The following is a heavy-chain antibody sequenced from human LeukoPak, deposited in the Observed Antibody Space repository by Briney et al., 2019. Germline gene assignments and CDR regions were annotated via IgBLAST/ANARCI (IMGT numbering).Heavy chain of an antibody. CDR2: IIPILGIA. D-gene: IGHD5-12*01. CDR1: GGTFSSYA. CDR3: ASHRDGYLYDY. V-gene: IGHV1-69*04. Sequence: GASVKVSCKASGGTFSSYAISWVRQAPGQGLEWMGRIIPILGIANYAQKFQGRVTITADKSTSTAYMELSSLRSEDTAVYYCASHRDGYLYDYWGQGTLVTVSS. J-gene: IGHJ4*02.